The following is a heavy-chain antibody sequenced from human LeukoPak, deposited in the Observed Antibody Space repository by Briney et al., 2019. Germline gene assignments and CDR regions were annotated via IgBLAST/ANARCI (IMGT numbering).Heavy chain of an antibody. CDR3: ARGVAGTDYYYYGMDV. D-gene: IGHD6-19*01. Sequence: QPGGSLRLSCAASGFTVSSNYMSWVRQAPGKGLEWVSVIYSGGSTYYADSVKGRFTISRDNSKYTLYLQMNSLRAEDTAVYYCARGVAGTDYYYYGMDVWGQGTTVTVSS. J-gene: IGHJ6*02. CDR1: GFTVSSNY. V-gene: IGHV3-66*01. CDR2: IYSGGST.